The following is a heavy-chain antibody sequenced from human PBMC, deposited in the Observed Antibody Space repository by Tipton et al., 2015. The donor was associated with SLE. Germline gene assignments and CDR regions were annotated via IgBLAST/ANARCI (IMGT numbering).Heavy chain of an antibody. Sequence: SLRLSCAASAFTFTNAWMNWVRQTPGKGLEWVGRIKSESDGGTADYAAPVKGRFIISRDDSKNTLYLQMNKLKTEDTGLYYCTMSNWNDPFDYWGQGTLVTVSS. CDR3: TMSNWNDPFDY. D-gene: IGHD1-20*01. CDR1: AFTFTNAW. V-gene: IGHV3-15*01. J-gene: IGHJ4*02. CDR2: IKSESDGGTA.